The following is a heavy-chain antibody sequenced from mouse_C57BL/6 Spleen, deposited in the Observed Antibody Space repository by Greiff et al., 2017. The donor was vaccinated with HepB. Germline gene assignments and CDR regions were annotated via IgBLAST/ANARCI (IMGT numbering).Heavy chain of an antibody. CDR2: IDPSDSET. CDR1: GYTFTSYW. J-gene: IGHJ3*01. D-gene: IGHD3-2*02. Sequence: QVQLKQPGAELVRPGSSVKLSCKASGYTFTSYWMHWVKQRPIQGLEWIGNIDPSDSETHYNQKFKDKATLTVDKSSSTAYMQLSSLTSEDSAVYYCARQDSSGLAWFAYWGQGTLVTVSA. CDR3: ARQDSSGLAWFAY. V-gene: IGHV1-52*01.